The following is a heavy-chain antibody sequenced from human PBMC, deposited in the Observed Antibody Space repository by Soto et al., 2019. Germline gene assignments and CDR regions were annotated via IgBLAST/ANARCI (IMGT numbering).Heavy chain of an antibody. CDR2: ISGSGGSK. Sequence: GGSLRLSCAASGFTFSSYAMSWVRQAPGKGLEWVSAISGSGGSKYYADSVKGRFTISRDNSKNTLYLQMNSLRAEDTAVYYCAKDRSSSFHFDYWGQGTLVTVSS. CDR3: AKDRSSSFHFDY. V-gene: IGHV3-23*01. D-gene: IGHD6-6*01. J-gene: IGHJ4*02. CDR1: GFTFSSYA.